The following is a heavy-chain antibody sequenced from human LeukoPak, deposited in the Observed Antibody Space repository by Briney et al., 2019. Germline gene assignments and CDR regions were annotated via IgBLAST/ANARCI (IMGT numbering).Heavy chain of an antibody. CDR2: INGDGTST. D-gene: IGHD2-15*01. CDR3: ARTGSGGDLDI. V-gene: IGHV3-74*01. CDR1: GFTFSNHW. Sequence: PGGSLRLSCAASGFTFSNHWLHWVRQAPGKGLVWVSRINGDGTSTIYADSVKGRLTISRDNAKSTVYLQMNSLRAEDTAVYYCARTGSGGDLDIWGQGTMVTVSS. J-gene: IGHJ3*02.